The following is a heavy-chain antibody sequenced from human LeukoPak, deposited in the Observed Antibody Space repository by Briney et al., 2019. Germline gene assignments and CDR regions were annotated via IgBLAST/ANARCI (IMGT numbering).Heavy chain of an antibody. CDR2: INWNGGST. V-gene: IGHV3-20*04. CDR3: ARKRGGYYFDY. J-gene: IGHJ4*02. Sequence: GGSLRLSCAASGFTVSSNYMSWVRHAPGKGLEWVSGINWNGGSTGYADSVKGRFTISRDNAKNSLYLQMNSLRAEDTALYYCARKRGGYYFDYWGQGTLVTVSS. D-gene: IGHD1-1*01. CDR1: GFTVSSNY.